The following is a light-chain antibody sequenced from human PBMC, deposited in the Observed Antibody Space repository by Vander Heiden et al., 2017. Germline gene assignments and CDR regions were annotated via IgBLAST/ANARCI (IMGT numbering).Light chain of an antibody. CDR1: QSIRSH. CDR3: QQSYISVLT. CDR2: AAS. J-gene: IGKJ4*01. V-gene: IGKV1-39*01. Sequence: DIQMTQSPSSLSASVGDRVTITCRASQSIRSHLNWYQQKPGKAPKLLIFAASSFPTGGPSRFRGRGFGTDFTLTISSLQPEDVATYYCQQSYISVLTFGGGTKVEIK.